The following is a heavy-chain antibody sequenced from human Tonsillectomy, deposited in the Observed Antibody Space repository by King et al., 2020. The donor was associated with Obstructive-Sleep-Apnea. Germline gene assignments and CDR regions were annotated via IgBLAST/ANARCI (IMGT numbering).Heavy chain of an antibody. CDR3: ARGRDSSGWYVIVDY. V-gene: IGHV4-34*01. J-gene: IGHJ4*02. CDR2: INHSGST. Sequence: VQLQQWGAGLLKPSETLSLTCAAYGGSFSGYYWSWIRQPPGKGLEWIGEINHSGSTNYNPALKSRVTITVDTSKNQFSLKLSSVPAADTAVYYCARGRDSSGWYVIVDYWGQGTLVTVSS. D-gene: IGHD6-19*01. CDR1: GGSFSGYY.